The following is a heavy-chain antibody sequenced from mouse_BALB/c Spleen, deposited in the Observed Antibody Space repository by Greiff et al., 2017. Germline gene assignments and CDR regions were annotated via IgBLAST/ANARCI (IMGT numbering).Heavy chain of an antibody. CDR2: ISSGSSTI. CDR1: GFTFSSFG. Sequence: DVKLVESGGGLVQPGGSRKLSCAASGFTFSSFGMHWVRQAPEKGLEWVAYISSGSSTIYYADTVKGRFTISRDNPKNTLFLQMTSLRSEDTAMYYCARDGYPYYYAMDYWGQGTSVTVAS. V-gene: IGHV5-17*02. J-gene: IGHJ4*01. CDR3: ARDGYPYYYAMDY. D-gene: IGHD2-3*01.